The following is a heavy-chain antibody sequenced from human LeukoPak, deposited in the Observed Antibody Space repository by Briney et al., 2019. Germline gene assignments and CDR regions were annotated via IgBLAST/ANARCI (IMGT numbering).Heavy chain of an antibody. CDR3: ARGRRITIFGVAAPPYYFDY. V-gene: IGHV1-46*01. CDR1: GYTFTSYY. D-gene: IGHD3-3*01. J-gene: IGHJ4*02. Sequence: ASAKVSCKASGYTFTSYYMHWVRQAPGQGLEWMGIINPSGGSTSYAQKFQGRVTMTRDTSTSTVYMELSSLRSEDTAVYYCARGRRITIFGVAAPPYYFDYWGQGTLVTVSS. CDR2: INPSGGST.